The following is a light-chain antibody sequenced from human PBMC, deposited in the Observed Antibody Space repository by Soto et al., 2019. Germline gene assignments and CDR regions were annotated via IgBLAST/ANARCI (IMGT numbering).Light chain of an antibody. CDR1: SYNIGTGYD. V-gene: IGLV1-40*01. J-gene: IGLJ2*01. CDR2: GNN. CDR3: LSYDSSLSVHVV. Sequence: QSVLTQPPSVSGAPGQRVTISCTGSSYNIGTGYDVHWYQQLPGAAPKLLIYGNNNRPSGVPDRFSGSKSGTSASLAITGLQAEDEADYYCLSYDSSLSVHVVFGGGTKVTVL.